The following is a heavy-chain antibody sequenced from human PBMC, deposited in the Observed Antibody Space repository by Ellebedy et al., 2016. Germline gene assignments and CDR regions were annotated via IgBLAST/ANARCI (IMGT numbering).Heavy chain of an antibody. CDR2: ISSSSTYM. Sequence: GGSLRLXXEASGFSFSDYSMNWVRQAPGKGLEWVSSISSSSTYMWYADSLKGRFTISRDNAKNSLYLQMKSLRAEDTAVYYCATTKGEYWPYWGQGTLVTVSS. CDR1: GFSFSDYS. V-gene: IGHV3-21*01. CDR3: ATTKGEYWPY. D-gene: IGHD2-8*02. J-gene: IGHJ4*02.